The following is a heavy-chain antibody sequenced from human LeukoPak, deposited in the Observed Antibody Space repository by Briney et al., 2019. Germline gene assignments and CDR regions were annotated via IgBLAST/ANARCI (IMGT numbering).Heavy chain of an antibody. Sequence: PSETLSLTCTVSARSISGYYWSWIRHPAGKGLEWIGRIYTSGSTNYNPSLKSRVTMSVDTSKNQSSLKLSSVTAADTAVYYCARASPTTNKGAYGWFDPWGQGTLVTVSS. CDR2: IYTSGST. V-gene: IGHV4-4*07. CDR3: ARASPTTNKGAYGWFDP. J-gene: IGHJ5*02. CDR1: ARSISGYY. D-gene: IGHD1-14*01.